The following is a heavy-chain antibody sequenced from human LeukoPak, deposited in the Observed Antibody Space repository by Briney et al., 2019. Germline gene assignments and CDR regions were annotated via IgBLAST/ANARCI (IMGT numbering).Heavy chain of an antibody. Sequence: ASVKVSCKVSGYTLTELSMHWVRQAPGKGLEWMGGFDPEDGETIYAQKFQGRVTMTEDTSTDTAYMELSSLRSEDTAVYYCATDRVLDDYGDYVFDYWGQGTLATVSS. CDR3: ATDRVLDDYGDYVFDY. V-gene: IGHV1-24*01. CDR2: FDPEDGET. CDR1: GYTLTELS. D-gene: IGHD4-17*01. J-gene: IGHJ4*02.